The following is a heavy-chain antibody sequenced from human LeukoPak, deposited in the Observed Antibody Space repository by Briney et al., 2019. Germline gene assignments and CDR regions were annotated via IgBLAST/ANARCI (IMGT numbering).Heavy chain of an antibody. V-gene: IGHV4-4*09. CDR2: ISASGNT. CDR3: ARLIPGTTGLRKNYFGY. D-gene: IGHD1-20*01. Sequence: SSETLSLTCTVSGDSISSSYWNWIRQTPGKGLEWIGYISASGNTNYNPSLKSRIIISVDMSKNQFSLKLSSVTAADTAVYYCARLIPGTTGLRKNYFGYWGQGTLVTVSS. J-gene: IGHJ4*02. CDR1: GDSISSSY.